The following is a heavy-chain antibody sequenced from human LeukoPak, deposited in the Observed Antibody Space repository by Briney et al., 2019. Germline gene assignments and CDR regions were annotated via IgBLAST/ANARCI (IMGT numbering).Heavy chain of an antibody. CDR1: GFTFANYG. D-gene: IGHD1-14*01. V-gene: IGHV3-23*01. J-gene: IGHJ4*02. Sequence: GGSLRLSCAASGFTFANYGMNWARQAPGKGLEWVSIISGGGDNTYYIDSVKGRFTISRDNSKNTLYLQMDSLRAEDTAVYYCAKSRYYFDSWGQGTLVTVSS. CDR2: ISGGGDNT. CDR3: AKSRYYFDS.